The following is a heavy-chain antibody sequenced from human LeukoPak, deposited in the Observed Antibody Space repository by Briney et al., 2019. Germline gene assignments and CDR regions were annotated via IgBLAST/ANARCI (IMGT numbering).Heavy chain of an antibody. V-gene: IGHV3-21*01. Sequence: GGSLRLSCAASGFTFSSYSMNWVRQAPGKGLEWVSSISSSSSYIYYADSVKGRLTISRDNAKNSLYLQMNSLRAEDTAVYYCARDIALDSSGWYAPDAFDIWGQGTMVTVSS. CDR1: GFTFSSYS. J-gene: IGHJ3*02. CDR3: ARDIALDSSGWYAPDAFDI. CDR2: ISSSSSYI. D-gene: IGHD6-19*01.